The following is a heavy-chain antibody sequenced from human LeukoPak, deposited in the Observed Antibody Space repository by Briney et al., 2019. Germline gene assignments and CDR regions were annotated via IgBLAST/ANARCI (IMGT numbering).Heavy chain of an antibody. V-gene: IGHV3-9*01. CDR3: ARSSWIQLWPVGY. D-gene: IGHD5-18*01. Sequence: PGGSLRLSCAASGFTFDDYAMHWVRQAPGKGLEWVSGISWNSGSIGYADPVKGRFTISRDNAKNSLYLQMNSLRAEDTALYYCARSSWIQLWPVGYWGQGTLVTVSS. CDR2: ISWNSGSI. J-gene: IGHJ4*02. CDR1: GFTFDDYA.